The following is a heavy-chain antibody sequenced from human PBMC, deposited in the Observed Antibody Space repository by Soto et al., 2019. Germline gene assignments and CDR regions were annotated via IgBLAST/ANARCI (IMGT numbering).Heavy chain of an antibody. CDR3: ASFTYYYDSSGSLDYGMDV. J-gene: IGHJ6*02. Sequence: QVQLVQSGAEVKKPGSSVKVSCKASGGTFSSYAISWVRQAPGQGLEWMGGIIPIFGTANYAQKFQGRVTITADESTSTAYMELSSLRSEDTAVYYCASFTYYYDSSGSLDYGMDVWDQGTTVTVSS. CDR2: IIPIFGTA. V-gene: IGHV1-69*01. CDR1: GGTFSSYA. D-gene: IGHD3-22*01.